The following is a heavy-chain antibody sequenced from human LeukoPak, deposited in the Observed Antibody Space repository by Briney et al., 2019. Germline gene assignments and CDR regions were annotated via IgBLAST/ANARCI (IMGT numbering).Heavy chain of an antibody. CDR2: FDPEDGET. CDR1: GYTLTELS. V-gene: IGHV1-24*01. D-gene: IGHD2-2*01. Sequence: ASVKVSCKVSGYTLTELSMHWVRQAPGKGLEWMGGFDPEDGETIYAQKFQGRVTMTEDTSTDTAYMELSSLRSEDTAVYYCATIVVVPAATAYYYYGMDVWGQGTTATVSS. J-gene: IGHJ6*02. CDR3: ATIVVVPAATAYYYYGMDV.